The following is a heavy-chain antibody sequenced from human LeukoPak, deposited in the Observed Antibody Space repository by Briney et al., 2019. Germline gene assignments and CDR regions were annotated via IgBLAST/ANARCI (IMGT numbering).Heavy chain of an antibody. D-gene: IGHD2-2*01. CDR3: ARDPCSSTSCYEAFDP. Sequence: GASVKVSCKASGYTFTAYYIHWVRQAPGQGLKWMGRINPNSGGTNYAQKFQGRVTMTRDTSISAAYMELSGLRSDDTAIYYCARDPCSSTSCYEAFDPWGQGALVTVSS. CDR2: INPNSGGT. CDR1: GYTFTAYY. V-gene: IGHV1-2*06. J-gene: IGHJ5*02.